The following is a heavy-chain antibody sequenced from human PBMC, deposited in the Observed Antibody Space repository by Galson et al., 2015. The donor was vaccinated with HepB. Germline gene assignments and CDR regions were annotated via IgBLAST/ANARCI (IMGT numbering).Heavy chain of an antibody. Sequence: SLRLSCAASGFTFSSYAMHWVRQAPDKGLEWVAVISYDGTNKYYADSVKGRFTISRDNSRTTLSLQMNSLRGEDTAVYYCARGALVSGNNNWNYFDYWGQGTLVTVSS. CDR1: GFTFSSYA. D-gene: IGHD1-1*01. CDR2: ISYDGTNK. J-gene: IGHJ4*02. V-gene: IGHV3-30*01. CDR3: ARGALVSGNNNWNYFDY.